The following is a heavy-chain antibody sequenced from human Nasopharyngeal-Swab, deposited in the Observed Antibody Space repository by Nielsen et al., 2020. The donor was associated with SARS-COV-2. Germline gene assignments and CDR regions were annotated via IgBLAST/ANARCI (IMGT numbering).Heavy chain of an antibody. V-gene: IGHV3-23*01. CDR2: ISGSGGST. Sequence: WIRQPLGKGLEWVSVISGSGGSTYYADSVKGRFTTSRDNSKTTVHLQMDRLRVEDTAVYFCAKSKGYTSSWNDYWGQGTLVTVSS. D-gene: IGHD6-13*01. CDR3: AKSKGYTSSWNDY. J-gene: IGHJ4*02.